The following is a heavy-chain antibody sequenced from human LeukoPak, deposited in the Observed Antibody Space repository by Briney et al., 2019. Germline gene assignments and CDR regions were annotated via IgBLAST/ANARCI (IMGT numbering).Heavy chain of an antibody. J-gene: IGHJ4*02. V-gene: IGHV3-21*01. CDR3: VKDWSFSGWAYYFDY. D-gene: IGHD6-19*01. CDR2: ISSSSSYI. CDR1: GFTFSSYS. Sequence: PGGSLRLSCAASGFTFSSYSMNWVRQAPGKGLEWVSSISSSSSYIYYADSVKGRFTISRDNSKNTLYLQMNSLGAEDTAVYYCVKDWSFSGWAYYFDYWGQGTLMTVSS.